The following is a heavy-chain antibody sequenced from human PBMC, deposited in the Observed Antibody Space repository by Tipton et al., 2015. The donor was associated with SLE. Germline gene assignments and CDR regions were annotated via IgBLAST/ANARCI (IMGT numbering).Heavy chain of an antibody. D-gene: IGHD1-26*01. J-gene: IGHJ4*02. CDR3: ARRHYSGPFDH. CDR1: GGSFSSYS. CDR2: IFYTGST. Sequence: GLVKPSETLSLTCVVYGGSFSSYSWSWIRQPPGKGLEWIGSIFYTGSTYYNPSLKSRVSFSIDTSTNQFSLKLNSVTAADTAAYYCARRHYSGPFDHWGQGTLVTVSS. V-gene: IGHV4-34*12.